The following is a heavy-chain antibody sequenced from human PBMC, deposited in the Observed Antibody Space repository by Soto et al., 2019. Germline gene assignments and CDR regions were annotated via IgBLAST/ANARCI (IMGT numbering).Heavy chain of an antibody. CDR2: ITDNGGDA. J-gene: IGHJ4*02. D-gene: IGHD3-10*01. V-gene: IGHV3-23*01. CDR1: GLTFGSRA. Sequence: XGSLTLSCVASGLTFGSRAMSWVRQAPGEGLQWVATITDNGGDAKYADSVRGRFVISRDNSKKTLYLQMTSLTAEDSAMYFCARGSTESYPGSRIFDFWGRGTLVTVSS. CDR3: ARGSTESYPGSRIFDF.